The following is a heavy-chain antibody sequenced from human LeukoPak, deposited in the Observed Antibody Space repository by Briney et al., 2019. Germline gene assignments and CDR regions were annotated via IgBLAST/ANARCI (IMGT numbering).Heavy chain of an antibody. CDR3: ASKGAGQCYDASWMGSFDL. Sequence: GASVKVSCKASGYPFIDYYLHWVRQAPGQGLEWMGCINPNTGDTNSAQNFQGRVIMTRDASITTAYMELSRLKSDDTALYYCASKGAGQCYDASWMGSFDLWGQGTTVAVSS. CDR1: GYPFIDYY. V-gene: IGHV1-2*02. J-gene: IGHJ3*01. CDR2: INPNTGDT. D-gene: IGHD3-16*01.